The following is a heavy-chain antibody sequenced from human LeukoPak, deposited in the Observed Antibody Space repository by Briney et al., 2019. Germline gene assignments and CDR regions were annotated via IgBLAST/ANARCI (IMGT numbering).Heavy chain of an antibody. Sequence: ASVKVSCKASGYTFTSYGISWVRQAPGQGLEWMGWISAYNGNTNYAQKFQGRVTMTRSTSLNTAYMELSSLRSEDTAEYYCARAPRNWGFDYWGQGTLVTVSS. CDR1: GYTFTSYG. J-gene: IGHJ4*02. CDR2: ISAYNGNT. CDR3: ARAPRNWGFDY. D-gene: IGHD7-27*01. V-gene: IGHV1-18*01.